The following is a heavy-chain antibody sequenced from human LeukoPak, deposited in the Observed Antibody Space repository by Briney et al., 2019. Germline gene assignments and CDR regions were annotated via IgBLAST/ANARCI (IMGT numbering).Heavy chain of an antibody. CDR2: IIPILGIA. D-gene: IGHD5-12*01. CDR3: ATEGGYSGYGPEELIW. V-gene: IGHV1-69*04. CDR1: GGTFSSYA. Sequence: SVKVSCKASGGTFSSYAISWVRQAPGQGLEWMGRIIPILGIANYAQKFQGRVTITADKSTSTAYMELSSLRSEDTAVYYCATEGGYSGYGPEELIWWGQGTLVTASS. J-gene: IGHJ4*02.